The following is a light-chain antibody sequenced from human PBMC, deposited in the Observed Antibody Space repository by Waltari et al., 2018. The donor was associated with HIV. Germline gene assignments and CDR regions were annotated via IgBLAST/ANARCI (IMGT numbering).Light chain of an antibody. Sequence: QSVLTQPPSASGTPGQRITLSCSGSSSNVGSTYVYWYQQLPGTAPKVLIFMTKQRPSGVPDRFSASKSGTSASLAISGLRSEDEADYYCASWDDSLSIVVFGGGTKLTVL. V-gene: IGLV1-47*01. J-gene: IGLJ2*01. CDR3: ASWDDSLSIVV. CDR2: MTK. CDR1: SSNVGSTY.